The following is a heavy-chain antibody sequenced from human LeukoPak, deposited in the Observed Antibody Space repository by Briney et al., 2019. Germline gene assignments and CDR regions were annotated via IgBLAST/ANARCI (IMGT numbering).Heavy chain of an antibody. CDR2: IGDSGGST. J-gene: IGHJ4*02. D-gene: IGHD4-17*01. CDR1: GFTFSTYG. Sequence: GGTLRLSCAASGFTFSTYGMNWVRQAPGKGLEWVSGIGDSGGSTYYADSVKGRFTISRDNSKNTLYLQMNSLRAEDTAVYYCAKGGSLTTVTHFDYWGQGTLVTVSS. CDR3: AKGGSLTTVTHFDY. V-gene: IGHV3-23*01.